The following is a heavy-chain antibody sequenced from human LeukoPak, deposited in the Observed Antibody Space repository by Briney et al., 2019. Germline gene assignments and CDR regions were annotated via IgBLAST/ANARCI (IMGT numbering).Heavy chain of an antibody. J-gene: IGHJ6*03. CDR3: ASSVVPAAVLTYYYYYMDV. CDR1: GYTFTGYY. Sequence: ASVKVSCKASGYTFTGYYMHWVRQAPGQGLEWMGWINPNSGGTNYAQKFQGRVTMTRDTSISTAYMELSRLRSDDTAVYYCASSVVPAAVLTYYYYYMDVWGKGTTVTVSS. D-gene: IGHD2-2*01. CDR2: INPNSGGT. V-gene: IGHV1-2*02.